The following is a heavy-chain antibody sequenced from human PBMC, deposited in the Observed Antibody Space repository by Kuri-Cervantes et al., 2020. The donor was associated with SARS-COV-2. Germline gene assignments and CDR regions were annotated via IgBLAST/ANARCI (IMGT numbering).Heavy chain of an antibody. J-gene: IGHJ2*01. CDR1: GFTFSSYE. V-gene: IGHV3-48*03. CDR3: ARESRYADNLGSFDL. CDR2: ISSSGSAI. D-gene: IGHD5-24*01. Sequence: LSLTCAASGFTFSSYEMHWVRQAPGKGLVWVSYISSSGSAIYYADSVKGRLTLSRENDKNSLYLQMNSLSEEDTAVYYCARESRYADNLGSFDLWGRGTLVTVSS.